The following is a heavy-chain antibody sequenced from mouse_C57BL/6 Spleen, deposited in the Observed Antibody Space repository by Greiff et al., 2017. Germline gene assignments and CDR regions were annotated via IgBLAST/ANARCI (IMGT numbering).Heavy chain of an antibody. CDR2: IDPEDGDT. J-gene: IGHJ3*01. CDR1: GFNIKDYY. D-gene: IGHD1-1*01. V-gene: IGHV14-1*01. Sequence: VQLKQSGAELVRPGASVKLSCTASGFNIKDYYMHWVKQRPEQGLEWIGRIDPEDGDTEYAPKFQGKATMTADTSSNTAYLQLSSLTSEDTAVYYCTYYGSSYVWFAYWGQGTLVTVSA. CDR3: TYYGSSYVWFAY.